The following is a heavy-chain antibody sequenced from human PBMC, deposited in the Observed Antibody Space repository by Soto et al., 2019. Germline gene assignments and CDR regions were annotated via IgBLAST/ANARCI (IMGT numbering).Heavy chain of an antibody. CDR3: ASLRPVTTRTIDY. CDR1: GGSFSGYY. CDR2: INHSGST. J-gene: IGHJ4*02. V-gene: IGHV4-34*01. D-gene: IGHD4-17*01. Sequence: SETLSLSCAVYGGSFSGYYWSWIRQPPGKGLEWIGEINHSGSTNYNPSLKSRVTISVDTSKNQFSLKLSSVTAADTAVYYCASLRPVTTRTIDYWGQGTLVTVSS.